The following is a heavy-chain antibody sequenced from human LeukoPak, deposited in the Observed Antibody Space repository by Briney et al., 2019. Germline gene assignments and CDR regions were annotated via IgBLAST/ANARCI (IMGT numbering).Heavy chain of an antibody. D-gene: IGHD3-22*01. CDR3: ARSYYDSSGYYYVGYYFDY. CDR1: GLTVSSNY. CDR2: ISSSGSTI. Sequence: GGSLRLSCVASGLTVSSNYMSWVRQAPGKGLEWVSYISSSGSTIYYADSVKGRFTISRDNAKNSLYRQMNSLRAEDTAVYYCARSYYDSSGYYYVGYYFDYWGQGTLVTVSS. J-gene: IGHJ4*02. V-gene: IGHV3-11*01.